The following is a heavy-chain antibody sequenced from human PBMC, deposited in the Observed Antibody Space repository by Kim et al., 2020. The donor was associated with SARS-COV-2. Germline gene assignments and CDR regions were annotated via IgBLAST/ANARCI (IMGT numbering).Heavy chain of an antibody. Sequence: STTYNPSLKSRVTISVDKSKNQFSLKLSSVTAADTAVYYCGTWFGELLDYWGQGTLVTVSS. V-gene: IGHV4-39*01. CDR2: ST. J-gene: IGHJ4*02. D-gene: IGHD3-10*01. CDR3: GTWFGELLDY.